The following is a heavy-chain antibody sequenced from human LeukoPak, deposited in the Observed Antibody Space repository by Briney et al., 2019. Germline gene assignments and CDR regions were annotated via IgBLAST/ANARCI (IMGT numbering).Heavy chain of an antibody. CDR1: GYTFTSYG. J-gene: IGHJ2*01. CDR3: AREATWLGRWYFDL. V-gene: IGHV1-18*01. CDR2: ISAYNGNT. D-gene: IGHD6-19*01. Sequence: ASVKVSCKASGYTFTSYGISWVRQAPGQGLEWMGWISAYNGNTNYAQKLQGRVTMTTDTSTSTAYMELRSLRSDDTAVYYCAREATWLGRWYFDLWGRGTLVTVSS.